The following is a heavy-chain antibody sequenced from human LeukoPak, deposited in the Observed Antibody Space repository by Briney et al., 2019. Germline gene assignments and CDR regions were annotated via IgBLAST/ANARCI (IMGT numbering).Heavy chain of an antibody. CDR1: GFTFSSYS. D-gene: IGHD2-8*02. CDR2: ISSTTPTT. J-gene: IGHJ4*02. CDR3: ARGTGGIDY. V-gene: IGHV3-48*01. Sequence: PGGSLRLSCTASGFTFSSYSMNWVRQAPGKGLEWLSYISSTTPTTYYADSVKGRFTISRDNAKNSFYLQMNSLRAEDTAVYYCARGTGGIDYWGQGTLVTVSS.